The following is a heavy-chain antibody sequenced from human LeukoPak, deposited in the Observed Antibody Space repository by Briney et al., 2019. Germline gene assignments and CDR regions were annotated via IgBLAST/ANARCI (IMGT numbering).Heavy chain of an antibody. CDR2: ITLSGGST. J-gene: IGHJ3*02. D-gene: IGHD2-2*01. CDR3: ASWVVGYQLLPRSPDAFDI. V-gene: IGHV3-23*01. Sequence: PGGSLRLSCAASGFTFSSYDMSWVRQAPGKGLEWVSSITLSGGSTFYADSVKGRFTISRDNSKNTLYLQMNSLGAEDTAVYYCASWVVGYQLLPRSPDAFDIWGQGTMVTVSS. CDR1: GFTFSSYD.